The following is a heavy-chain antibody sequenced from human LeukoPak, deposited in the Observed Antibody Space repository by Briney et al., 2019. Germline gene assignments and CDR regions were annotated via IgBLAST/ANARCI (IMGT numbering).Heavy chain of an antibody. J-gene: IGHJ4*02. CDR2: IYYTGYT. Sequence: SETLSLTCTVSGGSINSDSCYWGWIRQPPGKGLEWIGSIYYTGYTFYNPSLKSRVTMSVDTSKNQFSLKLTSVTAADTAVYYCARQTGGYCSGTTCYTYDYWGQGTLVTVSS. CDR1: GGSINSDSCY. D-gene: IGHD2-2*02. V-gene: IGHV4-39*01. CDR3: ARQTGGYCSGTTCYTYDY.